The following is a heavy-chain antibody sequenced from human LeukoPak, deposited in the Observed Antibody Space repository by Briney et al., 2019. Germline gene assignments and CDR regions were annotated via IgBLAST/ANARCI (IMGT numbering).Heavy chain of an antibody. CDR2: LNHSGST. Sequence: PSETLSLTCAVYGGSFSGYYWSWIRQPPGKGLKWSGELNHSGSTNYNPSLKSGVTISVDTSKNQFSLKLSSVTDADTAVYYCARSRLRFLEWLSYMDVWGKGTTVTVSS. CDR3: ARSRLRFLEWLSYMDV. J-gene: IGHJ6*03. D-gene: IGHD3-3*01. CDR1: GGSFSGYY. V-gene: IGHV4-34*01.